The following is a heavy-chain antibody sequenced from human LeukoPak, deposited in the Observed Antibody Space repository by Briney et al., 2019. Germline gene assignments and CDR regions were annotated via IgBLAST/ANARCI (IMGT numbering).Heavy chain of an antibody. Sequence: GGSLRLSCAASGFTVSSNYMSWVRQAPGKGLEWVSVIYSGGSTYYADSVKGRFTISRDNAKNTLYLQMNSLRAEDTAVYYCARDGRWELFDYWGQGTLVTVSS. CDR2: IYSGGST. CDR3: ARDGRWELFDY. D-gene: IGHD1-26*01. CDR1: GFTVSSNY. V-gene: IGHV3-53*01. J-gene: IGHJ4*02.